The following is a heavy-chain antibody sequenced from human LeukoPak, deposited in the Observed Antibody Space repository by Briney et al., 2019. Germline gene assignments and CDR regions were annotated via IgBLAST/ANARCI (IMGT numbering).Heavy chain of an antibody. CDR2: INHSGST. J-gene: IGHJ4*02. V-gene: IGHV4-34*01. CDR3: ARVKDDYIWGSYRSAPTFYFDY. Sequence: SETLSLTCAVYGGSFSGYYWSWIRQPPGKGLEWIGEINHSGSTNYNPSLKSRVTISVDTSKNQFSLKLSSVTAADTAVYYCARVKDDYIWGSYRSAPTFYFDYWGQGTLVTVSS. D-gene: IGHD3-16*02. CDR1: GGSFSGYY.